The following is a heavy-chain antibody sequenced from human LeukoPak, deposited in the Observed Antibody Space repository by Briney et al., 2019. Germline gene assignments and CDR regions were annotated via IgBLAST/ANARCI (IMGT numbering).Heavy chain of an antibody. V-gene: IGHV3-23*01. Sequence: TGGSLRLSCAASGFTFSSYAMSWVRQAPGKGLEWVSVISGSGGNTYYADSVKGRFTISRDNSKNTLYLQMNSLRAEDTAVYYCAKENTKKSFRPGEATVTKGYFDYWGQGTPVTVSS. CDR1: GFTFSSYA. CDR3: AKENTKKSFRPGEATVTKGYFDY. CDR2: ISGSGGNT. D-gene: IGHD4-17*01. J-gene: IGHJ4*02.